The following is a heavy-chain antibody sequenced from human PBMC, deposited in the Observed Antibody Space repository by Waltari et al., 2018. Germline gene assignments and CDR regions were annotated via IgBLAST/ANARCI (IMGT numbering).Heavy chain of an antibody. CDR1: GYSISSGYY. CDR3: ARVLAYL. V-gene: IGHV3-7*01. CDR2: IKQDGSEK. Sequence: VQLQESGPGLVKPSETLSLTCAVSGYSISSGYYWGWVRQAPGKGLEWVANIKQDGSEKYYVDSVKGRFTISRDNAKNSLYLQMNSLRAEDTAVYYCARVLAYLWGQGTLVTVSS. J-gene: IGHJ5*02.